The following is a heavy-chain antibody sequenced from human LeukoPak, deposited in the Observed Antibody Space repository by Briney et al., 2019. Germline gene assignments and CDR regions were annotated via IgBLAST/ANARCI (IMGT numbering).Heavy chain of an antibody. J-gene: IGHJ5*02. CDR2: ISAYNGNT. D-gene: IGHD6-19*01. CDR3: ARDKPFSDSSGWYRGGDWFDP. Sequence: ASVTVSCKASGYTFTSYYMHWVRQAPGQGLEWMGWISAYNGNTNYAQKLQGRVTMTTDTSTSTAYMELRSLRSDDTAVYYCARDKPFSDSSGWYRGGDWFDPWGQGTLVTVSS. CDR1: GYTFTSYY. V-gene: IGHV1-18*04.